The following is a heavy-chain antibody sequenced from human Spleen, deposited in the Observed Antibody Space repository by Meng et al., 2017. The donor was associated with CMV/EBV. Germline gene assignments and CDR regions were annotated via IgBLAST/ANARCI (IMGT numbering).Heavy chain of an antibody. Sequence: ASVKVSCKASGYTFSGYYMNWVRQAPGQGLEWMGWINPNSDDTKYAKKFQGGVTLTRDTSISTAYMELIRLRYDDTAVYYCARDRPPLFYDDSSGFDYWGQGTLVTVSS. CDR2: INPNSDDT. V-gene: IGHV1-2*02. CDR3: ARDRPPLFYDDSSGFDY. J-gene: IGHJ4*02. CDR1: GYTFSGYY. D-gene: IGHD3-22*01.